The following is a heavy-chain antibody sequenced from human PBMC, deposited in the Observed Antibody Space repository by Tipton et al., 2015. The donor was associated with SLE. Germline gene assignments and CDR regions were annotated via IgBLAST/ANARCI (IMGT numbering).Heavy chain of an antibody. CDR1: GGSIRSGSYY. J-gene: IGHJ3*01. V-gene: IGHV4-61*02. D-gene: IGHD6-25*01. Sequence: TLSLTCTVSGGSIRSGSYYWTWIRQPAGTGLEWIGRIFTIGTTSYSPSLKSRVTISLDTSKNQFSLKLSSVTAADTAVYYCARTEVGGYSHDAFDLWGHGTMVTVSS. CDR3: ARTEVGGYSHDAFDL. CDR2: IFTIGTT.